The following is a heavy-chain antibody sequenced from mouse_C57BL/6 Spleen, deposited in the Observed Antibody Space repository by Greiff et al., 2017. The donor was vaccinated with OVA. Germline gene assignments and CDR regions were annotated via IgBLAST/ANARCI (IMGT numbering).Heavy chain of an antibody. CDR3: ARLTGYLDFDY. CDR1: GYTFTDYN. J-gene: IGHJ2*01. D-gene: IGHD2-3*01. Sequence: VQLQQSGPELVKPGASVKIPCKASGYTFTDYNMDWVKQSPGKSLEWIGDINPNNGGTIYNQKFKGKATLTVDKSSSTAYMELRSLTSEDTAVYYCARLTGYLDFDYWGQGTTLTVSS. CDR2: INPNNGGT. V-gene: IGHV1-18*01.